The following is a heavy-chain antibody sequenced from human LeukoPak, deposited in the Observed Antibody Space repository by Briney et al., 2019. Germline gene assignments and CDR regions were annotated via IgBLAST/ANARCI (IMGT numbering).Heavy chain of an antibody. Sequence: ASVKVSCKASGYTFTSYYMHWVRQAPGQGLEWMGIINPSGGSTSYAQKFQGRVTMTRDTSTSTVYMELSSLRSEDTAVYYCARVHRIAARPGWFDPWGQGTLVTVSS. V-gene: IGHV1-46*01. CDR1: GYTFTSYY. D-gene: IGHD6-6*01. J-gene: IGHJ5*02. CDR2: INPSGGST. CDR3: ARVHRIAARPGWFDP.